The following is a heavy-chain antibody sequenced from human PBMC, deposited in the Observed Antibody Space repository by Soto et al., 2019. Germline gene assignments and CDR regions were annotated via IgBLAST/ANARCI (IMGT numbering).Heavy chain of an antibody. CDR1: GFTFSSYA. D-gene: IGHD6-13*01. CDR2: ISGSGGST. Sequence: LRLSCAASGFTFSSYAMSWVRQAPGKGLEWVSAISGSGGSTYYADSVKGRFTISRDNSKNTLYLQMNSLRAEDTAVYYCAKDRGIAAAGPSDYWGQGTPVTVSS. J-gene: IGHJ4*02. V-gene: IGHV3-23*01. CDR3: AKDRGIAAAGPSDY.